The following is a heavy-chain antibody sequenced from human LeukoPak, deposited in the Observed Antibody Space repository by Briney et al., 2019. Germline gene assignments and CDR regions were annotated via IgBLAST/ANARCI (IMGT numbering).Heavy chain of an antibody. V-gene: IGHV3-11*04. D-gene: IGHD3-3*01. CDR2: ISGSGTPI. CDR1: GFPFNDYY. J-gene: IGHJ4*02. Sequence: GGSLRLSCAASGFPFNDYYMSWIRQAPGKGLEWVSHISGSGTPIYYADSVKGRFTVSRDNAKNSLYLQMNSLRAEDTAVYYCAGDDFPYYFEYWGQGALVTVSS. CDR3: AGDDFPYYFEY.